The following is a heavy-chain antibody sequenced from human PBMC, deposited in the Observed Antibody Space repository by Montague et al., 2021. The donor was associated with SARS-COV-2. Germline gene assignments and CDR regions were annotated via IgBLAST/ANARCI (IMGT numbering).Heavy chain of an antibody. J-gene: IGHJ1*01. D-gene: IGHD3-10*01. CDR2: NYHDGST. Sequence: SETLSLTCTVSRDSVNNNKNYWGWIRQPPGKGLEWIGSNYHDGSTYYNPSLWSRITMSVDTAKNQFSLRLPSVTAADTAVYYCAHRGGLGAVWGQGTLVTVSS. CDR1: RDSVNNNKNY. CDR3: AHRGGLGAV. V-gene: IGHV4-39*01.